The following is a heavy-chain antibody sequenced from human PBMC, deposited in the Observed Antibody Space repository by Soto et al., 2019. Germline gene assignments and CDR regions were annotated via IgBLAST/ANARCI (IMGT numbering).Heavy chain of an antibody. CDR1: GGTFSSYT. CDR2: IIPILGIA. Sequence: QVQLVQSGAEVKKPGSSVKVPCKASGGTFSSYTISWVRQAPGQGLEWMGRIIPILGIANYAQKFQGRVTITADKSTRTAYMELSSLRSEDTAVYYCAGAYGSRWYPYYYCYGMDVWGQGTTVTVSS. V-gene: IGHV1-69*02. CDR3: AGAYGSRWYPYYYCYGMDV. J-gene: IGHJ6*02. D-gene: IGHD6-13*01.